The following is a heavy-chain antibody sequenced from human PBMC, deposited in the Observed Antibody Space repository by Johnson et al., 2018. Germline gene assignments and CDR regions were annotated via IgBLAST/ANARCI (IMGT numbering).Heavy chain of an antibody. V-gene: IGHV3-23*04. CDR2: ISGSGGST. D-gene: IGHD3-10*01. CDR3: AKMSLTGQKFYYYGRDV. CDR1: GFTFSSYA. J-gene: IGHJ6*02. Sequence: VQLVQSGGGVVQPGTSLRLSCVASGFTFSSYAMSWVRQAPGKGLEWVSAISGSGGSTYYADSVKGRFTISRDNSKNTLYLQMNSLRAEDTAVYYCAKMSLTGQKFYYYGRDVWGQGTTVTVSS.